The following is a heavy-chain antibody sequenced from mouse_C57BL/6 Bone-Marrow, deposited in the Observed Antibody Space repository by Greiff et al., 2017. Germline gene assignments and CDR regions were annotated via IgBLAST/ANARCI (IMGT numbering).Heavy chain of an antibody. V-gene: IGHV2-9-1*01. J-gene: IGHJ2*01. CDR2: IWTGGGT. D-gene: IGHD1-1*01. CDR1: GFSLTSYA. Sequence: QVQLKESGPGLVAPSQSLSITCTVSGFSLTSYAISWVRQPPGKGLEWLGGIWTGGGTNYNSALKSRLSISKDNSKSQVFLKMNSLQTDDTARYYCARNGAVVGDFDYWGQGTTLTVSS. CDR3: ARNGAVVGDFDY.